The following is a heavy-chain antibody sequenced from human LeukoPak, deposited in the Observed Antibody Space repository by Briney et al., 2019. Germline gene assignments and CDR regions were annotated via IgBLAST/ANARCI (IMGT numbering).Heavy chain of an antibody. CDR1: GFTFSSYE. CDR2: ISTSSRT. CDR3: AKDLDSTGSWPPEYFQH. V-gene: IGHV3-23*01. J-gene: IGHJ1*01. D-gene: IGHD3-22*01. Sequence: PGGSLRLSCAASGFTFSSYEMNWVRQAPGKGLEWVSLISTSSRTHYADSMKGRFTTSRDNSRNTLYLQINSLRAEDTAVYYCAKDLDSTGSWPPEYFQHWGQGSLVTVSS.